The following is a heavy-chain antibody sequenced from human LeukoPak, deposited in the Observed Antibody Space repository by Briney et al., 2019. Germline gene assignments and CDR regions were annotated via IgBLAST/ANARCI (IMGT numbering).Heavy chain of an antibody. Sequence: GRSLRLSCAASGFAFSSYAMHWVRQGPGKGLEWVALVSYDGGSKYYADSVKGRITISRDNSKNTPYLQMNSLTPEDSAVYYCAREPEHNYDNSGYFDAFDIWGPGTMVSVSS. CDR1: GFAFSSYA. CDR2: VSYDGGSK. D-gene: IGHD3-22*01. CDR3: AREPEHNYDNSGYFDAFDI. V-gene: IGHV3-30-3*01. J-gene: IGHJ3*02.